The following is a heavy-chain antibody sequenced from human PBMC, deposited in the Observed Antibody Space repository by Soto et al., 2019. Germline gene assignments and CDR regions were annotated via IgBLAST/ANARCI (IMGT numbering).Heavy chain of an antibody. Sequence: PSEPLSLTCTVSGASITYGGYSWSWIRQTPGKGLEWIGYINHLETTFYNPSFESRLTLSIDRAKNQFSLNLHSMSAADRAVYFCARGGGSDSFDDWGQGILVTVSS. D-gene: IGHD1-26*01. J-gene: IGHJ4*02. CDR2: INHLETT. V-gene: IGHV4-30-2*01. CDR3: ARGGGSDSFDD. CDR1: GASITYGGYS.